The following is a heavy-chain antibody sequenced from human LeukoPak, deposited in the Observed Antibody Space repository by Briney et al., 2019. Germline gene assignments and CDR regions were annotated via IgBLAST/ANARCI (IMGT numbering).Heavy chain of an antibody. CDR3: ARGSLPSFFGVVIDYYYMDV. J-gene: IGHJ6*03. D-gene: IGHD3-3*01. V-gene: IGHV4-59*01. CDR2: IYYSGST. Sequence: ETLSLTCTVSGGPISSYYWSWIRQRPGKGLGWVGYIYYSGSTNYNPSPKSRVTISVDTSQNQFSLKLSSVTAADEALSHWARGSLPSFFGVVIDYYYMDVSSKGSTVTVYS. CDR1: GGPISSYY.